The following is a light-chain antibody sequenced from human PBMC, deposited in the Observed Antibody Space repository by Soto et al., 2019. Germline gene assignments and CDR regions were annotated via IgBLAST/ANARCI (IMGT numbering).Light chain of an antibody. Sequence: DIQMTQSPSTLSASVGDRVTITCRASQNVYDWLAWFQQKPGQAPTLLIYKASGLESGVPSRFSGSGFGTVFTLTISSLQPDDFSTYYCQQYNDYPWTFGHGTKVEIK. V-gene: IGKV1-5*03. CDR1: QNVYDW. CDR3: QQYNDYPWT. J-gene: IGKJ1*01. CDR2: KAS.